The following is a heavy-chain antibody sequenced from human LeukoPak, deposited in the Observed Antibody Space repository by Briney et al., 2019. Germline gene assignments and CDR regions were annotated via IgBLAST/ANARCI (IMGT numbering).Heavy chain of an antibody. J-gene: IGHJ4*02. D-gene: IGHD3-10*01. CDR1: GFTFSSYG. Sequence: GGSLRLSCAASGFTFSSYGMHWVRQAPGKGLEWVAFIRYDGSNKYYADSVKGRFTISRDNSKNTLYLQMNSLRAEDTAVYYCAKDRGYYYGSESYSDYWGQGTLVTVSS. CDR2: IRYDGSNK. V-gene: IGHV3-30*02. CDR3: AKDRGYYYGSESYSDY.